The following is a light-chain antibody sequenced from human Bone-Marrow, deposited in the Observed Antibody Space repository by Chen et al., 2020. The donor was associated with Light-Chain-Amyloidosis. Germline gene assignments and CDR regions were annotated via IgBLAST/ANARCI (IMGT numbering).Light chain of an antibody. V-gene: IGLV3-21*02. Sequence: SYVLTQSSSVSVAPGQTATIACGENNIGSTSVHWYQQTPGQAPLLVVYDDSDRPSGIPERLSGANAGNTDTMTISRVEAGDEADYYCQVWDRSSDRPVFGGGTKMTVL. CDR2: DDS. J-gene: IGLJ3*02. CDR3: QVWDRSSDRPV. CDR1: NIGSTS.